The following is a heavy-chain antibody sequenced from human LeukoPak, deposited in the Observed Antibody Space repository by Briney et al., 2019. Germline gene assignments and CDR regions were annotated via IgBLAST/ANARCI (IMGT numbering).Heavy chain of an antibody. CDR3: AKDKTFYYDKSGFYYFDY. J-gene: IGHJ4*02. Sequence: PGGSLRLPCAASGFTFSSYAMSWVRQAPGKGLEWVSAISDSGRKTYYADSVKGRFTISRDNSKNTLYLQMNSLRAEDTAVFYCAKDKTFYYDKSGFYYFDYWGQGTLVTVSS. D-gene: IGHD3-22*01. CDR1: GFTFSSYA. CDR2: ISDSGRKT. V-gene: IGHV3-23*01.